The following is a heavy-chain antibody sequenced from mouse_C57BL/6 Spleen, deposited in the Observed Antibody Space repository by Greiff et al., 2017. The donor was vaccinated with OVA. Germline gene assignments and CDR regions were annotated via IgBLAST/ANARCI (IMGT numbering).Heavy chain of an antibody. D-gene: IGHD2-5*01. CDR2: IYPGSGNT. V-gene: IGHV1-66*01. Sequence: VQLQQSGPELVKPGASVKISCKASGYSFTSYYIHWVKQRPGQGLEWIGWIYPGSGNTKYNEKFKGKATLTADTSSSTAYMQLSSLTSEDSAVYYCAREDYSNPWFAYWGQGTLVTVSA. J-gene: IGHJ3*01. CDR1: GYSFTSYY. CDR3: AREDYSNPWFAY.